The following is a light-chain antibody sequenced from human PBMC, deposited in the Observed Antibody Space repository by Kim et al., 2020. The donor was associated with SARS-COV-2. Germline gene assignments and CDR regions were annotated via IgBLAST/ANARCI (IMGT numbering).Light chain of an antibody. CDR3: SSYTSSSTWV. CDR1: SGDVGGYNY. CDR2: DVS. Sequence: GRSITISCPGTSGDVGGYNYVSWYQQHPGKAPKLMIYDVSNRPSGVSNRFSGSKSGNTASLTISGLQAEDEADYYCSSYTSSSTWVFGGGTKLTVL. J-gene: IGLJ3*02. V-gene: IGLV2-14*03.